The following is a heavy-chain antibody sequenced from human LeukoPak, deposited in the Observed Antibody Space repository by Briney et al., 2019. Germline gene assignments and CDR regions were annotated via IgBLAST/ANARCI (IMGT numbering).Heavy chain of an antibody. D-gene: IGHD2-2*01. CDR1: GGSISSSSYY. J-gene: IGHJ5*02. Sequence: SETLSLTCTVSGGSISSSSYYWGWIRQPPGKGLEWIGSIYYSGSTYYNPSLKSRVTISVDTSKNQFSLKLSSVTAADTAVYYCARGGSVGYCSSTSCVYGDWFDPWGQGTLVTVSS. CDR3: ARGGSVGYCSSTSCVYGDWFDP. CDR2: IYYSGST. V-gene: IGHV4-39*07.